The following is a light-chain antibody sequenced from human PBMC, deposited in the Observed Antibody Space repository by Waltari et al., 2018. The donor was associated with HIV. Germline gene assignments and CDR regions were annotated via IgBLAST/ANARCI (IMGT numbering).Light chain of an antibody. CDR3: GSYTSSSTYV. J-gene: IGLJ1*01. V-gene: IGLV2-14*03. CDR1: SSDVGSYNY. Sequence: QSALTQPASVSGPPGQPLTISCSGTSSDVGSYNYVPWYQHHPGQAPELTIDDVDNRLPGVSSRFSGSKSGNTASLTISGLRAEDEADYYCGSYTSSSTYVFGTGTEVTVL. CDR2: DVD.